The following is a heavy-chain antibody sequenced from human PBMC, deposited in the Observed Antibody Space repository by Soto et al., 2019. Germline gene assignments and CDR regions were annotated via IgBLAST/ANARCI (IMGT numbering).Heavy chain of an antibody. Sequence: ASVKVSCKASGGTFSSYAISWVRQAPGEGLEWMGGIIPIFGTANYAQKFQGRVTITADESTSTAYMELSSLRSEDTAVYYCARANLWGXGGDCPPVSCYYYGMDVWGQGTTVTVSS. D-gene: IGHD2-21*02. V-gene: IGHV1-69*13. CDR2: IIPIFGTA. CDR3: ARANLWGXGGDCPPVSCYYYGMDV. CDR1: GGTFSSYA. J-gene: IGHJ6*02.